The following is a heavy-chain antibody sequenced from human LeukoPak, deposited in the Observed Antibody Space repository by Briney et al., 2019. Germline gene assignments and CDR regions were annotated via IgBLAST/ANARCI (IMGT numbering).Heavy chain of an antibody. V-gene: IGHV1-2*02. J-gene: IGHJ4*02. CDR3: ARSDSSGWYFDY. Sequence: GASVKVSCKASGYTFTGYYMHWVRQAPGQGLEWMGWINPNSGGTNYAQKFQGRATMTRDTSISTAYMELSRLRSDDTAVYYCARSDSSGWYFDYWGQGTLVTVSS. D-gene: IGHD6-19*01. CDR1: GYTFTGYY. CDR2: INPNSGGT.